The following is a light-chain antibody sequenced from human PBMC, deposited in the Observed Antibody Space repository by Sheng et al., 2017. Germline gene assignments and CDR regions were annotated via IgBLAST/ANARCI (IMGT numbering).Light chain of an antibody. CDR3: QQYYTLPLT. V-gene: IGKV4-1*01. Sequence: DIVMTQSPDSLAVSLGERATINCKSSQTVFRTSNNKNYLAWFQHKSGQPPRLLIYWATARESGVPERFSGSGSGADFTLTISSLQAEDVAVYYCQQYYTLPLTFGRRD. CDR2: WAT. CDR1: QTVFRTSNNKNY. J-gene: IGKJ4*01.